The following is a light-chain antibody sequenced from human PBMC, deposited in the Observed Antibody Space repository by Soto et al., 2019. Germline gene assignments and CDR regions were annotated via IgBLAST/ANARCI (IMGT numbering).Light chain of an antibody. J-gene: IGLJ1*01. CDR2: LEGSGSY. CDR3: SSYTSSSTLV. V-gene: IGLV4-60*03. CDR1: SGHSSYI. Sequence: QSVLTQSSSASASLGSSVKVTCTLSSGHSSYIIAWHQQQPGKAPRYLMKLEGSGSYNKGSGVPDRFSGSSSGADRYLTISNLQSEDEADYYCSSYTSSSTLVFGTGTKLTVL.